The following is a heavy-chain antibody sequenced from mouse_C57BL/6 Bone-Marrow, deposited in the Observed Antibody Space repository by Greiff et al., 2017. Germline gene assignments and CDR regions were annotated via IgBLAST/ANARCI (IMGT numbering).Heavy chain of an antibody. V-gene: IGHV5-6*01. Sequence: EVKLMESGGDLVKPGGSLKLSCAASGFTFSSYGMSWVRPTPDKRLAWVATISSGGSYTYYPDSVKGRFTISRDNAKNTLYLQMSSLKSEDTAMYYCARLTTVLYWYVDVWGTGTTVTVSS. D-gene: IGHD1-1*01. J-gene: IGHJ1*03. CDR3: ARLTTVLYWYVDV. CDR1: GFTFSSYG. CDR2: ISSGGSYT.